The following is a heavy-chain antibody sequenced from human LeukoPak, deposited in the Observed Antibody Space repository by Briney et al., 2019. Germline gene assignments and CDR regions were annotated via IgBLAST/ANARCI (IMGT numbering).Heavy chain of an antibody. Sequence: GGSLRLSCEASGFTFSDFYMTWLRQAPGKGLEWVSYISDSGSDIKYADSVKGRFSISRDNADNTLYLQMNSLRAEDTAMYYCSRDPRLVDYWGQGTLVTVSS. CDR3: SRDPRLVDY. V-gene: IGHV3-11*01. J-gene: IGHJ4*02. CDR1: GFTFSDFY. CDR2: ISDSGSDI.